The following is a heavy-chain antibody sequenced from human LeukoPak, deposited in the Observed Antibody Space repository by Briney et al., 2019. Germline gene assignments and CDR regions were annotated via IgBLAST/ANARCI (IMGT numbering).Heavy chain of an antibody. V-gene: IGHV4-61*02. CDR2: IYTSGST. CDR3: ARRTAMATTYYFDY. J-gene: IGHJ4*02. CDR1: GGSISSGSYY. D-gene: IGHD5-24*01. Sequence: SQTLSLTCTVSGGSISSGSYYWSWIRQPAGKGLEWIGRIYTSGSTNYNPSLKSRVTISVDTPKNQFSLKLSSVTAADTAVYYCARRTAMATTYYFDYWGQGTLVTVSS.